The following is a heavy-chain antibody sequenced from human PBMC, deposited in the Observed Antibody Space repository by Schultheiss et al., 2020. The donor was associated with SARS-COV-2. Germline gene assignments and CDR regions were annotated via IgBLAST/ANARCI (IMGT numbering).Heavy chain of an antibody. Sequence: AGSLRLSCAVYGGSFSGYYWSWIRQPPGKGLEWIGEINHSGSTNYNPSLKSRVTISVDTSKNQFSMKLSSVTAADTAVYYCARDQDYGRNAFDIWGQGTMVTVSS. CDR1: GGSFSGYY. CDR2: INHSGST. D-gene: IGHD4/OR15-4a*01. CDR3: ARDQDYGRNAFDI. V-gene: IGHV4-34*01. J-gene: IGHJ3*02.